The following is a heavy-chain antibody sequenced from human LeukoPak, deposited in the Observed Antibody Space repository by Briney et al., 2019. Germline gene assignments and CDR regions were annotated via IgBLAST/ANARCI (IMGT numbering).Heavy chain of an antibody. CDR1: GFTVSSNY. CDR2: IYSGGST. Sequence: PGGSLRLSCAASGFTVSSNYMSWVRQAPGKGLQWVSVIYSGGSTYYADSVKGRFTISRDNSKNTLYLQMNSLRAEDTAVYYCAKAVRSIQYNYFDYWGQGTLVTASS. V-gene: IGHV3-53*01. J-gene: IGHJ4*02. CDR3: AKAVRSIQYNYFDY. D-gene: IGHD4-17*01.